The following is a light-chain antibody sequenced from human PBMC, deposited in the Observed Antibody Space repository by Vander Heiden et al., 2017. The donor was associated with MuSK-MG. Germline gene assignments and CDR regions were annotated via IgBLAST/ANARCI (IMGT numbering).Light chain of an antibody. CDR1: QGIGNE. Sequence: DIQMTQSPSSLSASVGDRITITCRASQGIGNELAWHQQKPGKAPKRLIYGASTMQSGVPSRFSGSGSGTEFTLTISSLQPEDFASYYCQQYNSPPFTFGGGTKVEIK. CDR3: QQYNSPPFT. J-gene: IGKJ4*01. V-gene: IGKV1-17*01. CDR2: GAS.